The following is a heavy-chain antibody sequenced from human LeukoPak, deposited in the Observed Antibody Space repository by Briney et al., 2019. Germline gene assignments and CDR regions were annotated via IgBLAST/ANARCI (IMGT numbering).Heavy chain of an antibody. D-gene: IGHD3-22*01. V-gene: IGHV1-69*13. CDR1: GGTFSSYA. Sequence: GASVKVSCKASGGTFSSYAISWVRQAPGQGLEWMGGIIPIFGTANYAQKIQGRVTITADESSSTAYMELSSLRSEDTAVYYCCYDSSGYISHDYWGQGTLVTVSS. J-gene: IGHJ4*02. CDR3: CYDSSGYISHDY. CDR2: IIPIFGTA.